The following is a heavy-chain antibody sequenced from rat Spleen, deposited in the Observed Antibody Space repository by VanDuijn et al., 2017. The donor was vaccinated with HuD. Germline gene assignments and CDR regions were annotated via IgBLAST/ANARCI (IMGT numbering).Heavy chain of an antibody. D-gene: IGHD1-12*01. CDR3: ARRHYGYTDYFDY. V-gene: IGHV5-29*01. J-gene: IGHJ4*01. CDR1: GFTFSHYG. Sequence: EVQLVESGGDLVQPGRSLKLTCAASGFTFSHYGMAWVRQAQTKGLEWVATLSYDGHTTYYRDSVKGRFTISRDIAKSTLYLKMDSLGSEDTATYYCARRHYGYTDYFDYWGQGASVTVSS. CDR2: LSYDGHTT.